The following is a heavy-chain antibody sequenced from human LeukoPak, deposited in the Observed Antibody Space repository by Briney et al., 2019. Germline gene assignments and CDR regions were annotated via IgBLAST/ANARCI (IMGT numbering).Heavy chain of an antibody. V-gene: IGHV3-48*04. CDR1: GFTFSRYS. CDR3: AKEVGWGLRLTPTHFDY. J-gene: IGHJ4*02. D-gene: IGHD5-12*01. Sequence: GGSLRLSCAASGFTFSRYSMNWVRQAPGKGLEWISYITPDSNTIYYADSVKGRFTVSRDNAKNSLYLQVNSLRAEDTAVYYCAKEVGWGLRLTPTHFDYWGQGTLVTVSS. CDR2: ITPDSNTI.